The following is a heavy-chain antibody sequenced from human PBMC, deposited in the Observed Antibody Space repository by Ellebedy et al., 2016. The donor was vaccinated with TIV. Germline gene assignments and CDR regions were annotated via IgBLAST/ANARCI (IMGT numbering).Heavy chain of an antibody. V-gene: IGHV3-21*01. Sequence: GESLKISCAASGFTFSYYTMNWVRQAPGKGLEWVSSISFTSSFISYADSVKGRFTISRDNAKNSLYLQLNSLRAEDTAVYYCARDYYGAADPWGQGTLVTVSS. CDR3: ARDYYGAADP. J-gene: IGHJ5*02. CDR2: ISFTSSFI. CDR1: GFTFSYYT. D-gene: IGHD3-10*01.